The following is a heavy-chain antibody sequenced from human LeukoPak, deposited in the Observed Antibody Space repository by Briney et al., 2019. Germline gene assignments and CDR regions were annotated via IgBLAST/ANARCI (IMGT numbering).Heavy chain of an antibody. D-gene: IGHD3-22*01. CDR1: EFTFNIYA. J-gene: IGHJ4*02. Sequence: GGPLRLSCAASEFTFNIYAMSWVRQTPGKGLEWVSSITSRDGTTYYTDSVKGRFTISRDNSENTLYLQMNSLRAEDTAIYYCVRDRPNYYDSSGHYYRRDGDYWGQGTLVTVSS. V-gene: IGHV3-23*01. CDR2: ITSRDGTT. CDR3: VRDRPNYYDSSGHYYRRDGDY.